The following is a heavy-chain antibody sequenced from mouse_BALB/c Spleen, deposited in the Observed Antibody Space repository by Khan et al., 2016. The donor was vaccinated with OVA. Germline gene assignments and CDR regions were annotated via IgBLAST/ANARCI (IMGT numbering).Heavy chain of an antibody. D-gene: IGHD2-4*01. Sequence: QVQLQQSGPSLVQPSQSLSITCTVSGFSLTSYGVHWVRQSPGKGLEWLGVIWRGGSTDYNAAFMSRLSLTKDNSKSQVFFKMNSLQADETAIYYCAKDRDYDAVFAYWGQGTLVTVSA. J-gene: IGHJ3*01. V-gene: IGHV2-5-1*01. CDR2: IWRGGST. CDR3: AKDRDYDAVFAY. CDR1: GFSLTSYG.